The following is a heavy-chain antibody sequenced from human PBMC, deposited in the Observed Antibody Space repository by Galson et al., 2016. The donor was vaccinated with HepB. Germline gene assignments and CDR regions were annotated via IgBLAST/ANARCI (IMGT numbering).Heavy chain of an antibody. V-gene: IGHV1-46*02. D-gene: IGHD1-14*01. J-gene: IGHJ4*02. Sequence: SVKFSCKASGYTFNTYNMHWVRQAPGQGLEWMGIIKPSGGNTIYAQKFQDRITMTRDTSTSTVYLELISLRSEDTAVYYCARELDHSFYFDYWGQGTLLAVSS. CDR2: IKPSGGNT. CDR1: GYTFNTYN. CDR3: ARELDHSFYFDY.